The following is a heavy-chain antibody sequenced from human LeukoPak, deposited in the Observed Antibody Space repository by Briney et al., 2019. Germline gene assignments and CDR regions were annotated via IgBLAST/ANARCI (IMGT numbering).Heavy chain of an antibody. CDR3: ARTYYYGSGSPYYFDY. V-gene: IGHV1-46*01. CDR2: INPSGGST. Sequence: ASVKVSCKASGYTFTSYYMHWVRRAPGQGLEWMGIINPSGGSTSYAQKFQGRVTMTRDTSTSTVYMELSGLRSEDTAVYYCARTYYYGSGSPYYFDYWGQGTLVTVSS. D-gene: IGHD3-10*01. J-gene: IGHJ4*02. CDR1: GYTFTSYY.